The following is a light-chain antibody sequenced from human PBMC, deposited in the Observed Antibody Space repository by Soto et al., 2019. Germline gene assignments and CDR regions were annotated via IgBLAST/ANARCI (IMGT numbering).Light chain of an antibody. V-gene: IGLV2-23*01. CDR2: EGS. Sequence: QSALTQPASVSGSPGQSITISCTGTSRNLANYDLVSWYPHHPGNAPKLLIYEGSKRPSGVSNRFSGSKSGTTASLTISGLQAEDEADYYCCSFAGSNTPVVFGAGTKLTVL. CDR3: CSFAGSNTPVV. CDR1: SRNLANYDL. J-gene: IGLJ2*01.